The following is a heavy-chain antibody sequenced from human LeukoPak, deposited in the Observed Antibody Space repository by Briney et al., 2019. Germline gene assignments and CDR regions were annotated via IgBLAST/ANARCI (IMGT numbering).Heavy chain of an antibody. CDR3: ARPRMYYYDSSGYYHYHDAFDI. CDR1: GGSISSSSYY. D-gene: IGHD3-22*01. Sequence: SETLSLTCTVSGGSISSSSYYWGWIRQRPGKGLEWIGSIYYSGSTYYNPSLKSRVTISVDTSKNQFSLKLSSVTAADTAVYYCARPRMYYYDSSGYYHYHDAFDIWGQGTMVTVSS. CDR2: IYYSGST. J-gene: IGHJ3*02. V-gene: IGHV4-39*01.